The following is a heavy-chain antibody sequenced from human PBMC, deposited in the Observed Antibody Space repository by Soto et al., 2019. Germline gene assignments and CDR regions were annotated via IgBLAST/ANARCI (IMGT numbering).Heavy chain of an antibody. CDR2: INHSGST. V-gene: IGHV4-34*01. CDR1: GGSFSGYY. CDR3: VRSGRRITMVRGVGGMDV. J-gene: IGHJ6*02. D-gene: IGHD3-10*01. Sequence: QVQLQQWGAGLLKPSETLSLTCAVYGGSFSGYYWSWIRQPPGKGLEWIGEINHSGSTNYNPPLKSRVTISVDTSKNQFSLKLSSVTAADTAVYYCVRSGRRITMVRGVGGMDVWGQGTTVTVSS.